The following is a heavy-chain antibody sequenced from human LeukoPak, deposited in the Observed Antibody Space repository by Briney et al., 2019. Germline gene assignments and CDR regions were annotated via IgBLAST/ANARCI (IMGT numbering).Heavy chain of an antibody. V-gene: IGHV4-38-2*02. J-gene: IGHJ6*03. CDR1: SYSISSGYY. CDR2: INHSGST. CDR3: ARVSWFPGTSYYYMDV. D-gene: IGHD1-1*01. Sequence: TSETLSLTCTVSSYSISSGYYWGWIRQPPGKGLEWIGSINHSGSTYYNPSLKSRVTISVDTSKNQFSLNLTSVTAADSAVYYCARVSWFPGTSYYYMDVWGKGTTVTVSS.